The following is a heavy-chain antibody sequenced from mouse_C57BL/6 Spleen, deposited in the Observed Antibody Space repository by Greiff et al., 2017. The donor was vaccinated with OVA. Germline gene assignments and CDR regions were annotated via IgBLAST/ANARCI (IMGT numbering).Heavy chain of an antibody. CDR1: GFTFSDYY. J-gene: IGHJ4*01. CDR2: INYDGSST. D-gene: IGHD1-1*01. CDR3: ARDSDYYGSSWGGNAMDY. V-gene: IGHV5-16*01. Sequence: EVQVVESEGGLVQPGSSMKLSCTASGFTFSDYYMAWVRQVPEKGLEWVANINYDGSSTYYLDSLKSRFIISRDNAKNILYLQMSSLKSEDTATYYCARDSDYYGSSWGGNAMDYWGQGTSVTVSS.